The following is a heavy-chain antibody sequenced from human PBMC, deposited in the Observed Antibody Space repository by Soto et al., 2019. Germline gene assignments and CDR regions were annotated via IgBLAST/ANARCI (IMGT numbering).Heavy chain of an antibody. CDR2: IYYSGST. D-gene: IGHD3-22*01. J-gene: IGHJ4*02. V-gene: IGHV4-31*03. CDR1: GGSISSGGYY. Sequence: SETLSLTCTVSGGSISSGGYYWSWIRQHPGKGLEWIGYIYYSGSTYYNPSLKSRVTISVDTSKNQFSLKLSSVTAADTAVYYCARFFSYYYDSSGTSAYWGQGTLVTVSS. CDR3: ARFFSYYYDSSGTSAY.